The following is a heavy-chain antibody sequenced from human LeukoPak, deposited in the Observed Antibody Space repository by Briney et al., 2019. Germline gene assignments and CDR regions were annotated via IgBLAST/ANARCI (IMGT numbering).Heavy chain of an antibody. D-gene: IGHD3-22*01. J-gene: IGHJ6*03. CDR2: ISGSGGST. Sequence: PGGSLRLSCAASGFTFSSYAMSWVRQAPGKGLEWVSAISGSGGSTYYADSVKGRFTISRDNSKNTLYLQMNSLRAEDTAVYYCANTPRGNYDSSGYYYYYYMDVWGKGTTVTVSS. CDR3: ANTPRGNYDSSGYYYYYYMDV. V-gene: IGHV3-23*01. CDR1: GFTFSSYA.